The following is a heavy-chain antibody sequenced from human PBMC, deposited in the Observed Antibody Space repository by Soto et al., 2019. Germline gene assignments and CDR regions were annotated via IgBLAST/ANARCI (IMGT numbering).Heavy chain of an antibody. CDR2: ISYDGSNK. J-gene: IGHJ6*02. CDR3: AKEKIGLWVYYYGREV. V-gene: IGHV3-30*18. Sequence: GGSLRLSCAASGFTFSSYGMHWVRQAPGKGLEWVAVISYDGSNKYYADSVKGRFTISRDNSKNTLYLQMNSLRAEDTAVYYCAKEKIGLWVYYYGREVGGQGTTVTVSS. D-gene: IGHD3-10*01. CDR1: GFTFSSYG.